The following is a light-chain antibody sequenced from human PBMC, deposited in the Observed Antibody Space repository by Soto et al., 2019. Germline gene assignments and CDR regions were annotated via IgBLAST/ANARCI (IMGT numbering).Light chain of an antibody. V-gene: IGKV1-9*01. CDR2: AAS. Sequence: IQLTQSPSSLSASVGDRVTITCRASQGISSYLAWFQQKPGKAPNLLIYAASTLQSGVPSRFSGSGSGTDFTPTISSLQPEDFATYYCQQLNSYPQTFGQGTKLEIK. J-gene: IGKJ2*01. CDR3: QQLNSYPQT. CDR1: QGISSY.